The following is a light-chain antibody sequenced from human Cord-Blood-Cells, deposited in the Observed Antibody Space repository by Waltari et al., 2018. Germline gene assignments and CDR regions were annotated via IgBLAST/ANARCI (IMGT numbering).Light chain of an antibody. V-gene: IGLV2-23*01. CDR2: EGS. CDR1: SSDVGSYNL. J-gene: IGLJ3*02. CDR3: CSYAGSSTWV. Sequence: QSALTQPASVSGSPGQSITISCPGTSSDVGSYNLVSWYQQHPGKAPKLMNYEGSKRASGVSNRFSGSKSGNTAARTISGLQAEDEADYYCCSYAGSSTWVFGGGTKLTVL.